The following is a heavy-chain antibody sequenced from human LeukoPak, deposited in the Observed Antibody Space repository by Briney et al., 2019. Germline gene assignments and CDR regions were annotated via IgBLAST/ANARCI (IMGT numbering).Heavy chain of an antibody. J-gene: IGHJ6*02. CDR3: ARQKWEQQGRDYYFNGLDV. CDR2: IYLYGTT. D-gene: IGHD1/OR15-1a*01. Sequence: SGTLSLTCSVSIGSISSSKWWSWVRQSPVKGLEWIGEIYLYGTTNYNPSFTSRVTMSVDRSRNQFSLKLTSVTAADTAVYYCARQKWEQQGRDYYFNGLDVWGPGTTVIVSS. V-gene: IGHV4-4*02. CDR1: IGSISSSKW.